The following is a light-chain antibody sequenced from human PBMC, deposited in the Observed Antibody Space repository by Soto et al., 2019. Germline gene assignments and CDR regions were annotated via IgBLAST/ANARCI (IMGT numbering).Light chain of an antibody. J-gene: IGKJ1*01. CDR2: AAS. CDR1: QGISSN. CDR3: QQYYTYWHM. V-gene: IGKV1-9*01. Sequence: DIQLTQSPSFLSASVGDRVTITCRASQGISSNLAWYQQKPGKAPKLLIYAASTLQSGVPSRFSGSGSGTEFTLTISSLQPDDFATYYCQQYYTYWHMFGQGTKVDIK.